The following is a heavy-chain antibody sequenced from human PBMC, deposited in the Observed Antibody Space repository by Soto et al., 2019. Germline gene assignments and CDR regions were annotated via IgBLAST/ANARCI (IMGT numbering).Heavy chain of an antibody. J-gene: IGHJ4*02. Sequence: PSETLSLTCSVFGGSLNSYYWTWIRQPPGKGLEWIGYIYHSGSTYYNPSLKSRVTISVDRSKNQFSLKLSSVTAADTAVYYCARSQTTVTSYDYWGQGTLVTVSS. D-gene: IGHD4-17*01. V-gene: IGHV4-59*12. CDR2: IYHSGST. CDR1: GGSLNSYY. CDR3: ARSQTTVTSYDY.